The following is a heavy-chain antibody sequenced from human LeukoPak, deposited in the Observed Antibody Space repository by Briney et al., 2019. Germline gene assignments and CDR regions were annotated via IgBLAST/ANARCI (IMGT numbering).Heavy chain of an antibody. J-gene: IGHJ4*02. D-gene: IGHD1-26*01. Sequence: GGSLRLSCLTSGFTFSTNAMGWVRQAPGKGREWISGISGSGASTYYADSVTGRFTISRDNSRNTLYLQMNSLRGDDTAVYYCAKDVGKWESLHFFDYWGQGTLVTVSS. V-gene: IGHV3-23*01. CDR3: AKDVGKWESLHFFDY. CDR2: ISGSGAST. CDR1: GFTFSTNA.